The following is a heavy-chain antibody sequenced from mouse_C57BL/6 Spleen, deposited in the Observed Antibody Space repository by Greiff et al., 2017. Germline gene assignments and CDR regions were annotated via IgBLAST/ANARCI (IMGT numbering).Heavy chain of an antibody. J-gene: IGHJ4*01. Sequence: EVMLVESGPGMVKPSQSLSLTCTVTGYSITSGYDWHWIRHFPGNKLEWMGYISYSGSTNYNPSLKSRISITHDTSKNHFFLKLNSVTTEDTATYYCARANLRNAMDYWGQGTSVTVSS. CDR2: ISYSGST. CDR3: ARANLRNAMDY. V-gene: IGHV3-1*01. CDR1: GYSITSGYD.